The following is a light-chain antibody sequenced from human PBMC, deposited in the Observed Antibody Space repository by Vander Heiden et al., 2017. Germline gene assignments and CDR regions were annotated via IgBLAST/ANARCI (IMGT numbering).Light chain of an antibody. CDR2: VNTDGSH. Sequence: QLVLTQSPSASASLGASVKLTCTLSSGHSNYAIAWHQQQPEKGPRYLMKVNTDGSHSKGDGIPDRFSGSSSGAERYLTISSLQSEDEADYYWQTWVTGIHIVFGGGTKLTVL. CDR3: QTWVTGIHIV. CDR1: SGHSNYA. J-gene: IGLJ2*01. V-gene: IGLV4-69*01.